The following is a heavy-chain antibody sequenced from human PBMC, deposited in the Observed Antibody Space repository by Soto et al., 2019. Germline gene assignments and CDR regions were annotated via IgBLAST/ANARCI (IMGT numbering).Heavy chain of an antibody. CDR2: IYHSGST. D-gene: IGHD1-26*01. CDR1: GGSISSSQW. Sequence: SETLSLTCAVSGGSISSSQWWSRVRQSPGKGLEWIGEIYHSGSTNYNPSLYSRVTMSLDKSKNQFSLKLTSVTAADTAVYYCATREGLPDPFDIWGQGTMVTVSS. J-gene: IGHJ3*02. CDR3: ATREGLPDPFDI. V-gene: IGHV4-4*02.